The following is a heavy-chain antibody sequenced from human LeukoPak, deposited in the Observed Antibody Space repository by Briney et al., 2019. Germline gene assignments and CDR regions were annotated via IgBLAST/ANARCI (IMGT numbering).Heavy chain of an antibody. CDR3: AKELGYCSGGNCYSIGYFDY. V-gene: IGHV3-64D*09. Sequence: GGSLRLSCSASGFPFSSYAMHWVRQAPGKGLEYVSAISDSGGSTYYADSVKGRFTISRDNSKNTLYLQMSSLRAEDTAVYYCAKELGYCSGGNCYSIGYFDYWGQGTLVTVSS. D-gene: IGHD2-15*01. CDR2: ISDSGGST. J-gene: IGHJ4*02. CDR1: GFPFSSYA.